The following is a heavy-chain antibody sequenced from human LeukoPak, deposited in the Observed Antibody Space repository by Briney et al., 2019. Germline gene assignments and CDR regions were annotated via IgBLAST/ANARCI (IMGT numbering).Heavy chain of an antibody. CDR3: ATRRCSIAACRASSYRCFDF. Sequence: PGGSLRLSCTASGFTFSSNWMTWVRQAPEKGLEWVANINEDGGGKYYVESVKGRFTISRDNARNSVHLELSNLRAEDTAVYYCATRRCSIAACRASSYRCFDFWGKGTTVIVSS. V-gene: IGHV3-7*01. CDR1: GFTFSSNW. D-gene: IGHD2-2*01. CDR2: INEDGGGK. J-gene: IGHJ6*04.